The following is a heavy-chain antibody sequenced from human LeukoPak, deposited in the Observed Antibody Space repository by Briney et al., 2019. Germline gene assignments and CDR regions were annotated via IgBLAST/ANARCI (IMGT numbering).Heavy chain of an antibody. CDR1: GFTFSDYY. Sequence: GGSLRLSCAASGFTFSDYYMSWIRQVPGKGLEWVSYISSSSSIYYADSVKGRFTVSRDNAKNSLYLQMNSPRAEDTAVYYCARDSAGYDFWSGSFGMDVWGQGTTVTVSS. CDR3: ARDSAGYDFWSGSFGMDV. CDR2: ISSSSSI. J-gene: IGHJ6*02. D-gene: IGHD3-3*01. V-gene: IGHV3-11*01.